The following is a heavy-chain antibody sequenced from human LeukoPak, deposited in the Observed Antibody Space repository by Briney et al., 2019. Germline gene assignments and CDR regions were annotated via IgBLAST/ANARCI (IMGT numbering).Heavy chain of an antibody. CDR2: INAGNGNT. J-gene: IGHJ5*02. Sequence: ASVKVSCKASGYTFTSYAMHWVRQAPGQRLEWMGWINAGNGNTKYSQKFQGRVTITRDTSASTAYMELSSLRSEDTAVYYCAREEAAAACLDPWGQGTLVTVSP. D-gene: IGHD6-13*01. CDR1: GYTFTSYA. V-gene: IGHV1-3*01. CDR3: AREEAAAACLDP.